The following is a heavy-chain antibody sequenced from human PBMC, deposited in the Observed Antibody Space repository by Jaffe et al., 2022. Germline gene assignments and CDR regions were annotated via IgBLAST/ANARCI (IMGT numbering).Heavy chain of an antibody. D-gene: IGHD3-10*01. CDR1: GFTFSSYW. V-gene: IGHV3-7*05. CDR3: ARGGGGAPFGELLREWYFDY. Sequence: EVQLVESGGGLVQPGGSLRLSCAASGFTFSSYWMSWVRQAPGKGLEWVANIKQDGSEKYYVDSVKGRFTISRDNAKNSLYLQMNSLRAEDTAVYYCARGGGGAPFGELLREWYFDYWGQGTLVTVSS. J-gene: IGHJ4*02. CDR2: IKQDGSEK.